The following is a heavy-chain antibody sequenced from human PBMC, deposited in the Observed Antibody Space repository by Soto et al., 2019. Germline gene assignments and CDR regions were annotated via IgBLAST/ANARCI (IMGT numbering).Heavy chain of an antibody. D-gene: IGHD5-12*01. J-gene: IGHJ4*02. V-gene: IGHV4-59*01. CDR3: ARSDIAAFLIDY. CDR1: GGPISSYY. CDR2: IYYSGST. Sequence: PSETLSLTCTVSGGPISSYYWSWIRQPPGKGLEWIGYIYYSGSTNYNPSLKSRVTISVDTSKNQFSLKLSSVTAADTAVYYCARSDIAAFLIDYWGQGTLVTVSS.